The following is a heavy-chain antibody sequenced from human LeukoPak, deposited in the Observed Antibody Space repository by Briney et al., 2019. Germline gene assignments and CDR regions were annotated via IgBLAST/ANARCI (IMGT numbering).Heavy chain of an antibody. Sequence: PGGSLRLSCAASGFTFSNYAMHWVRQAPGKGLEWVSLISSGGTYEYYADSVKGRFTISRDNSKNTLYLQLNSLRAEDTAVYYCARDSTYYYDSGSSGPHYFDNWGQGPWSPSPQ. D-gene: IGHD3-10*01. CDR1: GFTFSNYA. V-gene: IGHV3-30*01. J-gene: IGHJ4*02. CDR3: ARDSTYYYDSGSSGPHYFDN. CDR2: ISSGGTYE.